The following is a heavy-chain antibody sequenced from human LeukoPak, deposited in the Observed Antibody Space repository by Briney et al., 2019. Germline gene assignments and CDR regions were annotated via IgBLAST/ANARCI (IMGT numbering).Heavy chain of an antibody. V-gene: IGHV4-59*01. Sequence: SETLSLTCAVSGGSITSYYWNWIRQPPGKGLEWIGYIHHTGKNRYNPSLKSRVTISVDTSKNQFSLKLSSVTAADTAVYYCARVGYYDFWSGYLVGMDVWGQGTTVTVSS. J-gene: IGHJ6*02. CDR2: IHHTGKN. CDR1: GGSITSYY. CDR3: ARVGYYDFWSGYLVGMDV. D-gene: IGHD3-3*01.